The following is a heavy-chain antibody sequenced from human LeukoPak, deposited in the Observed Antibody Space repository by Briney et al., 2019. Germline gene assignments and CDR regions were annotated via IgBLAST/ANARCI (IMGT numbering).Heavy chain of an antibody. CDR3: ARRLVGTTYVAQNNWFDP. D-gene: IGHD1-26*01. Sequence: GGSLRLSCAASGFTFSNYAMNWVRQAPGKGLEWVSAVSGSGTSTYYADSVKGRFTISRDNSKNTLFLQMNSLRAEDTALYYCARRLVGTTYVAQNNWFDPWGQGTLVTVSS. V-gene: IGHV3-23*01. CDR1: GFTFSNYA. J-gene: IGHJ5*02. CDR2: VSGSGTST.